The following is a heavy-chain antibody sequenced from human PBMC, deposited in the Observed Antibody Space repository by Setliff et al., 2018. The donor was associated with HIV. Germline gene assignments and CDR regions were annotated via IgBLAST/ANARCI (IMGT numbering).Heavy chain of an antibody. J-gene: IGHJ6*03. Sequence: LSLTCTVSGDSIISGDYYWSWIRQSPGKGLEWIGHIHYKGNIDYNASLKSRVTLSLDTSKNQFSLKLNSVTAADTAVYYCARGSRQLTIFGVVFKTNYYFMDVWGKGTAVT. V-gene: IGHV4-30-4*08. CDR3: ARGSRQLTIFGVVFKTNYYFMDV. CDR2: IHYKGNI. CDR1: GDSIISGDYY. D-gene: IGHD3-3*01.